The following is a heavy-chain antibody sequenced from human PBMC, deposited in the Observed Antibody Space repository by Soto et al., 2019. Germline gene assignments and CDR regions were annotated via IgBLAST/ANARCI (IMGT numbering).Heavy chain of an antibody. D-gene: IGHD6-13*01. Sequence: PGGSLRLSCAASGFTFSSYAMSWVRQALGKGLEWVSAISGSGGSTYNADSVKGRFTISRDNSKNTLYLQMNSLRAEDTAVYYCAKSAGKQLVPDYWGQGTLVTVSS. CDR3: AKSAGKQLVPDY. V-gene: IGHV3-23*01. CDR2: ISGSGGST. J-gene: IGHJ4*02. CDR1: GFTFSSYA.